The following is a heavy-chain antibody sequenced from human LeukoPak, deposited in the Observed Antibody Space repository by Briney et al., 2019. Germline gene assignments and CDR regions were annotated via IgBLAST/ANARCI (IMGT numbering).Heavy chain of an antibody. D-gene: IGHD3-22*01. Sequence: ASVKVSCKASGYTFTNYDINWVRQATGQGLEWMGWMNPNSGNTGYAQKFQGRVTITRNTSISTAYMELSSLRSEDTAVYYCARGLYDSSGYPEVWFDPWGQGTLVTVSS. CDR3: ARGLYDSSGYPEVWFDP. J-gene: IGHJ5*02. CDR1: GYTFTNYD. V-gene: IGHV1-8*03. CDR2: MNPNSGNT.